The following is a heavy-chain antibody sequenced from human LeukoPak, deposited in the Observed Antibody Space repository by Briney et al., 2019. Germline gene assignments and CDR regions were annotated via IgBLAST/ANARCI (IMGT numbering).Heavy chain of an antibody. D-gene: IGHD5-18*01. CDR3: ARDTGGGYSCYDC. J-gene: IGHJ4*02. CDR1: GFTFSSYW. Sequence: PGGSLRLSCAASGFTFSSYWMTWIRQAPGKGLEWVANIKQDGSEKYYVDSVKGRFTIFRDNAKNSLYLQMNSLRAEDTAVYYCARDTGGGYSCYDCWGQGTLVTVSS. CDR2: IKQDGSEK. V-gene: IGHV3-7*01.